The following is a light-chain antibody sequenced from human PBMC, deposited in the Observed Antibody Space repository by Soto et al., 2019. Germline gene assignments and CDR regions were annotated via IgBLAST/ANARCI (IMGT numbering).Light chain of an antibody. J-gene: IGKJ1*01. V-gene: IGKV1-39*01. CDR2: AAS. CDR1: QSISSY. CDR3: QQSYSTPRT. Sequence: DIQMTQSPSSLSASVGDRVTITCRASQSISSYLNWYQQKPGKAPKLLIYAASSLKSGVPSRFSGSGSGTDFTLTISSLQHEDFATYYCQQSYSTPRTFGQGTKVEIK.